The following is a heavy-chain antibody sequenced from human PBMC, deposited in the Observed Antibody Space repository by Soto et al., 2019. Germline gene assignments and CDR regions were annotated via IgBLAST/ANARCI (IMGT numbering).Heavy chain of an antibody. D-gene: IGHD6-13*01. J-gene: IGHJ6*02. Sequence: SQTLSLTCAISGDSVSSNSAAWNWIRQSPSRGLEWLGRTYYRSKWYNDYAVSVKSRITINPDTSKNQFSLQLNSVTPEDTAVYYCARASSIAAAGTFPRWSHKNYYYYGMDVWGQGTTVTVSS. CDR1: GDSVSSNSAA. V-gene: IGHV6-1*01. CDR2: TYYRSKWYN. CDR3: ARASSIAAAGTFPRWSHKNYYYYGMDV.